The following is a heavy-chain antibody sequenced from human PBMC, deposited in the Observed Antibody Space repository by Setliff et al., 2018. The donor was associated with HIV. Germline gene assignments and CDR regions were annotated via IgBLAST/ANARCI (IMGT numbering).Heavy chain of an antibody. CDR2: MNPNSGVT. CDR1: GHTFSNSD. D-gene: IGHD3-10*01. V-gene: IGHV1-8*02. J-gene: IGHJ6*04. CDR3: ASGKGVGGVVITDVLDV. Sequence: GASVKVSCKPSGHTFSNSDIHGVRRATGQGLEWMGWMNPNSGVTGYALKFHDRVTMIRAPSISTAYLELRTLTSEETAVYYCASGKGVGGVVITDVLDVCGKGTTVTVSS.